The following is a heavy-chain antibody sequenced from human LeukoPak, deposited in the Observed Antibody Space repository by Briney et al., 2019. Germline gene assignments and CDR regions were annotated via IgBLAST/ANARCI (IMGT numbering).Heavy chain of an antibody. J-gene: IGHJ3*02. Sequence: GGSLRLSCAASGFTFSSYAMSWVRQAPGKGLEWVSVIYSGGSTYYADSVKGRFTISRDNSKNTLYLQMNSLRAEDMAVYYCARSPFAASNAFDIWGQGTVVTVSS. D-gene: IGHD3-16*01. CDR2: IYSGGST. V-gene: IGHV3-66*02. CDR1: GFTFSSYA. CDR3: ARSPFAASNAFDI.